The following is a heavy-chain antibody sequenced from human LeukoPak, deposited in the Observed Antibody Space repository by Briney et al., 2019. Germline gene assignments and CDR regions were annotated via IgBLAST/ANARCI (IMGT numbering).Heavy chain of an antibody. CDR1: GFTFSSYA. CDR2: ISGSGGST. D-gene: IGHD6-19*01. V-gene: IGHV3-23*01. J-gene: IGHJ4*02. CDR3: AKARQWLVQGGFDY. Sequence: GGSLRLSCAASGFTFSSYAMSWVRQAPGKGLEWVSAISGSGGSTYYADSVKGRFTIPRDNSKNTLYLQMNSLRAEDTAVYYCAKARQWLVQGGFDYWGQGTLVTVSS.